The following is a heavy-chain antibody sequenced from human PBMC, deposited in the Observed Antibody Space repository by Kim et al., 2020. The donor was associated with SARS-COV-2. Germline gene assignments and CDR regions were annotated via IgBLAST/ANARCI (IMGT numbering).Heavy chain of an antibody. J-gene: IGHJ4*02. V-gene: IGHV3-23*01. Sequence: GGSLRLSCAVSGFTFSTYAMSWVRQAPGKGLEWVSVISGGADSTFYADSVKGRFTISRDNSRNTLSLHMNNQRAEDTAVYYCATAGRIIMGYFDYWGQGTLVTVSS. D-gene: IGHD3-10*01. CDR2: ISGGADST. CDR3: ATAGRIIMGYFDY. CDR1: GFTFSTYA.